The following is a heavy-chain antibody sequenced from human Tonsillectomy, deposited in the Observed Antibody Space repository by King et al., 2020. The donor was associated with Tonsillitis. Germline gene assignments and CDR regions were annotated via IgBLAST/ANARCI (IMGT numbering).Heavy chain of an antibody. V-gene: IGHV3-66*01. CDR3: ATRSYYDILGYYGMDV. J-gene: IGHJ6*02. Sequence: VQQVESGGGLVQPGGSLRLSCAASGFTVSSNYMSWVRQAPGKGLEWVSVIYSGGSTYYADSVKGRFTISRDNSKNTLYLQMNSLRAEDTAVYYCATRSYYDILGYYGMDVWGQGTTVTVSS. CDR2: IYSGGST. D-gene: IGHD3-9*01. CDR1: GFTVSSNY.